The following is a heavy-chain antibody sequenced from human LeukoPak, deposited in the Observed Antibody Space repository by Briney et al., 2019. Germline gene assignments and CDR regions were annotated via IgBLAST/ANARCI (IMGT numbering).Heavy chain of an antibody. CDR1: GGSISSYY. CDR2: IYYTGSS. CDR3: ARDGTTVTDPLDY. Sequence: SETLSLTCTVSGGSISSYYWSWIRQPPGKGLEWIGYIYYTGSSNYNPSLKSRVTISIDTSKNQFSLKLSSVTAADTAVYYCARDGTTVTDPLDYWGQGTLVTVSS. J-gene: IGHJ4*02. D-gene: IGHD4-17*01. V-gene: IGHV4-59*01.